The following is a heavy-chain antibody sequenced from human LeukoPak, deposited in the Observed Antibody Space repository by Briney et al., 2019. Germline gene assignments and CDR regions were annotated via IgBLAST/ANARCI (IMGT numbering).Heavy chain of an antibody. J-gene: IGHJ3*02. D-gene: IGHD3-10*01. CDR1: GFTFSNAW. V-gene: IGHV3-53*01. CDR2: IYSGGST. Sequence: QTGGSLRLSCAASGFTFSNAWMSWVRQAPGKGLEWVSVIYSGGSTYYADSVKGRFTISRDNSKNTLYLQMNSLRAEDTAVYYCARDSSGAFDIWGQGTMVTVSS. CDR3: ARDSSGAFDI.